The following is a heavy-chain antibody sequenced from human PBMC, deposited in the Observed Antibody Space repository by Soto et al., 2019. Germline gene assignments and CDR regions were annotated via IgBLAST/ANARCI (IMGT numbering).Heavy chain of an antibody. J-gene: IGHJ4*02. V-gene: IGHV3-23*01. CDR2: ISGSGGST. D-gene: IGHD2-8*01. Sequence: GGSLRHTCEGSGFTFSSYAMSWIRQGPGKVLEWVSAISGSGGSTYDADTVKGRFTISRDNSKNTLYLQMNSLRAEDTAVDYSAKDPCTIGVCYNYFAYWGQGTRVPVSP. CDR1: GFTFSSYA. CDR3: AKDPCTIGVCYNYFAY.